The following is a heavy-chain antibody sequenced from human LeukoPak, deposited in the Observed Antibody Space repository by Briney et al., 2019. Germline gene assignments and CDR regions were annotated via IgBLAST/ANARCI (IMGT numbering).Heavy chain of an antibody. D-gene: IGHD6-13*01. Sequence: GGSLRLSCAASGFTFSTYAMTWVRQAPGKGLEWVSSFSGNRGRTYYADSVEGRFTISRDDSKNTLYLQMNSLRAEDTALYYCAKDRAPGAHYYMDVWGIGTTVTVSS. V-gene: IGHV3-23*01. J-gene: IGHJ6*03. CDR2: FSGNRGRT. CDR3: AKDRAPGAHYYMDV. CDR1: GFTFSTYA.